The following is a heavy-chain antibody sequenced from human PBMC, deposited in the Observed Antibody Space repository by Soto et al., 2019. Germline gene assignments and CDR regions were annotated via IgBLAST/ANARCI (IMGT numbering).Heavy chain of an antibody. CDR1: GYTFTSYD. D-gene: IGHD5-12*01. Sequence: GASVKVSCKASGYTFTSYDINWVRQATGQGLEWMGWMNPNSGNTGYAQKFQGRVTMTRNTSISTAHMELSSLRSEDTAVYYRARGNEFTGYPWGNWFDPWGQGTLVTVSS. V-gene: IGHV1-8*01. J-gene: IGHJ5*02. CDR3: ARGNEFTGYPWGNWFDP. CDR2: MNPNSGNT.